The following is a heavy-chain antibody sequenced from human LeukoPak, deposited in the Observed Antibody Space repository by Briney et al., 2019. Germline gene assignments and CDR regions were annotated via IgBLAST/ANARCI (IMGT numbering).Heavy chain of an antibody. CDR2: VSHSGST. J-gene: IGHJ4*02. D-gene: IGHD2-2*01. CDR1: GYFISSGDY. V-gene: IGHV4-38-2*01. Sequence: SETLSLTCAVSGYFISSGDYWGWIRQPPGKGLEWIGGVSHSGSTFYTPSLKSRVTISVDPSRNQFSLKLSSLTAADTAVYYCASTALGYCTTSSCPDYWGPGTLVTVSS. CDR3: ASTALGYCTTSSCPDY.